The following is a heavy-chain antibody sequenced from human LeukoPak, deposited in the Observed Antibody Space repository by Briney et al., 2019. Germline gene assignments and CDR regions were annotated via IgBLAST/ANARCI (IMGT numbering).Heavy chain of an antibody. CDR2: ISSSSSYI. J-gene: IGHJ4*02. Sequence: PGGSLRLSCAASGFTFSSYSMNWVRQAPGKGLEWVSSISSSSSYIYYADSVKGRFTISRDNAKNSLYLQMNSLRAEDTAVYYCARRKDTAMVYYFDYWGQGTLVTVSS. D-gene: IGHD5-18*01. CDR1: GFTFSSYS. CDR3: ARRKDTAMVYYFDY. V-gene: IGHV3-21*01.